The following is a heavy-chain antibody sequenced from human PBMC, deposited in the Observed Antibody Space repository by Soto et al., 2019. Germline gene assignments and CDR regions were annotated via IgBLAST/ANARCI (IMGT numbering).Heavy chain of an antibody. CDR3: ARSTVTTNWVNY. Sequence: QVQLQESGPGLVKPSQTLSLTCTVSGGSISSGGYYWSWIRQHPGKGLEWIGYIYYSGSTYYNPSLKGRXXIXVXXSKHQFSLKLSSVTAADTAVYYCARSTVTTNWVNYWGQGTLVTVSS. D-gene: IGHD4-17*01. V-gene: IGHV4-31*03. CDR2: IYYSGST. J-gene: IGHJ4*02. CDR1: GGSISSGGYY.